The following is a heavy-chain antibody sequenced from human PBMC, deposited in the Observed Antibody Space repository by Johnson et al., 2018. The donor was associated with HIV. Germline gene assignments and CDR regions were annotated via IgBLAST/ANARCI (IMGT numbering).Heavy chain of an antibody. D-gene: IGHD2-15*01. V-gene: IGHV3-30-3*01. Sequence: QVQLVESGGTLVQPGGSLRVSCAASGLTVSTNYMSWVRQAPGQGLEWVAVMSSDGSTEYYADSVKGRFTISRDNAKNSLYLQMNSLRAEDTAVYYCAREGWDIVVVVAATRGRGAFDIWGQGTMVTVSS. CDR3: AREGWDIVVVVAATRGRGAFDI. CDR1: GLTVSTNY. J-gene: IGHJ3*02. CDR2: MSSDGSTE.